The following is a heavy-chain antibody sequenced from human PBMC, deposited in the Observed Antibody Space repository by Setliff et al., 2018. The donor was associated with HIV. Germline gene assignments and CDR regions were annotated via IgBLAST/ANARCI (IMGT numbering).Heavy chain of an antibody. CDR1: GYTFTSYD. Sequence: ASVKVSCKASGYTFTSYDINWVRQATGQGLEWMGWMNPNSGNTAYAQKFQGRVTMTRNTSISTAYMELSSLISEDTAVYYCARTFYYDRSDYGNWFDPWGQGTRVTVSS. CDR2: MNPNSGNT. V-gene: IGHV1-8*01. J-gene: IGHJ5*02. CDR3: ARTFYYDRSDYGNWFDP. D-gene: IGHD3-22*01.